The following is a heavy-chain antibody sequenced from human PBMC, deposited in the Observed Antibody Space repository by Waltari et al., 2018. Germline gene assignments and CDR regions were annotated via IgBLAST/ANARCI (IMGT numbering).Heavy chain of an antibody. J-gene: IGHJ4*02. V-gene: IGHV3-30*02. CDR2: IRYDGSNK. D-gene: IGHD6-19*01. Sequence: QVQLVESGGGVVQPGGSLRLSCAAYGFPFSSYGMHWVRQAPGKGLEWVAFIRYDGSNKYYADSVKGRFTISRDNAKNSLYLQMNSLRAEDTAVYYCARRYSSGFDYWGQGTLVTVSS. CDR1: GFPFSSYG. CDR3: ARRYSSGFDY.